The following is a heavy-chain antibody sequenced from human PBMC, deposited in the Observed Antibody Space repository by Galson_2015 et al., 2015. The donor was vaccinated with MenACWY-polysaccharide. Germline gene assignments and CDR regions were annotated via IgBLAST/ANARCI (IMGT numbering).Heavy chain of an antibody. Sequence: EWIGEIYHSGSTNYNPSLKSRVTISVDTSKDQFSLKLSSVTAADTAVYYCAGALSSYYYYYGMDVWGQGTTVTVSS. D-gene: IGHD6-6*01. J-gene: IGHJ6*02. CDR3: AGALSSYYYYYGMDV. V-gene: IGHV4-4*02. CDR2: IYHSGST.